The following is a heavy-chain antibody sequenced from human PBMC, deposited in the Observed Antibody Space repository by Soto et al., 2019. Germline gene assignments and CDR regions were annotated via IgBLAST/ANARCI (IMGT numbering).Heavy chain of an antibody. CDR2: VIPMFGTA. V-gene: IGHV1-69*13. D-gene: IGHD3-10*01. Sequence: SVKVSCKSSGGIFTASAISWVRQAPGQGPEWMGGVIPMFGTANYPQRFQGRVTINADESTDTAYMQLSSLRSEDTAVYFCAVGFKLGYYSLDFWGQGTTVTVSS. CDR1: GGIFTASA. J-gene: IGHJ6*02. CDR3: AVGFKLGYYSLDF.